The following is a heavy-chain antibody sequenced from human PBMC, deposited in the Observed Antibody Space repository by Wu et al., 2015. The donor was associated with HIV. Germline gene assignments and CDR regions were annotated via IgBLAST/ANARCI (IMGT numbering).Heavy chain of an antibody. CDR3: ARVGVLLTSAGLLEYFQH. D-gene: IGHD1-1*01. V-gene: IGHV1-8*02. Sequence: QVQLVQSGTAVQKPGTSVRVSCRVSGYTFTSFNINWIRHAPGRGLEWVGWMNPKSGSAAFGLNFQGRVSMTRNSSLSIAYMELSGVTSDDSAIYYCARVGVLLTSAGLLEYFQHWGQGTRVVVSS. J-gene: IGHJ1*01. CDR1: GYTFTSFN. CDR2: MNPKSGSA.